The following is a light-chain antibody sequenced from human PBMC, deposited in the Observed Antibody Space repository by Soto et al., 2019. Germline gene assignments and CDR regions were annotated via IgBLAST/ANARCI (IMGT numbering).Light chain of an antibody. CDR3: QQSDSTPYT. J-gene: IGKJ2*01. CDR1: LGIRDY. V-gene: IGKV1-39*01. Sequence: DIQLTQSPSFLSASVGDRVTITCRASLGIRDYLAWYQQKPGKAPRLLIYDASSLLSGVPSRFSGSGSGTDFTLTIASLQPEDFSTYYCQQSDSTPYTFGQGTKVEI. CDR2: DAS.